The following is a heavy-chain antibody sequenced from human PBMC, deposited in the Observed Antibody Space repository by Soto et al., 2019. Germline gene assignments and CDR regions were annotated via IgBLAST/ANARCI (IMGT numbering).Heavy chain of an antibody. CDR2: ISHDGRGK. CDR3: ARDQCFGGGRSCYYFDF. CDR1: GFTFTTYA. V-gene: IGHV3-30*04. Sequence: QVHLVESGGGVVQPGRSLRLSCAASGFTFTTYAIHWVRQAPGKGLEWVAVISHDGRGKYYADSVTGRFTISRDNSKNTLYLQMNSLRSDDTAEYYCARDQCFGGGRSCYYFDFWGQRTLVTVSS. D-gene: IGHD2-15*01. J-gene: IGHJ4*02.